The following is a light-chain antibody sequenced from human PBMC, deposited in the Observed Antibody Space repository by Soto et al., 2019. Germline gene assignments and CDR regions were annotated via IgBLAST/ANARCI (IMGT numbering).Light chain of an antibody. CDR3: QQLNIYPVT. CDR2: SAS. CDR1: QVIASY. J-gene: IGKJ4*01. Sequence: DIQMTQSPSFLSASVGDGVTVTCRDSQVIASYLAWYQQKPGKAPRLLIYSASTLQSGVPSRFSGSGSGTEFTLTISSLQPEAFATYYCQQLNIYPVTFGGGTRVDIK. V-gene: IGKV1-9*01.